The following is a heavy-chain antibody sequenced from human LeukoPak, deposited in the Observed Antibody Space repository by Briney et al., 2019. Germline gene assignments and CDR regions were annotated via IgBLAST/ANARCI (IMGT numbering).Heavy chain of an antibody. CDR3: ARHYYDSSGYPNYYYYYYGMDV. D-gene: IGHD3-22*01. V-gene: IGHV1-69*13. CDR2: IIPIFGTA. CDR1: GGTFSSYA. Sequence: ASVKVSCKASGGTFSSYAISWVRQAPGQGLEWMGGIIPIFGTANYAQKFQGRVTITADESTSTAYMRLSSLRSEDTAVYYCARHYYDSSGYPNYYYYYYGMDVWGQGTTVTVSS. J-gene: IGHJ6*02.